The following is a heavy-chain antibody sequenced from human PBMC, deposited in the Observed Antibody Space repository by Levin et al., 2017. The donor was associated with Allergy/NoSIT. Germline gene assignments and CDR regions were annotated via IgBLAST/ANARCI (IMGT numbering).Heavy chain of an antibody. J-gene: IGHJ4*02. CDR3: ANNWGFWFPGDPPLGPGFDY. CDR2: ISGSGGST. CDR1: GFTFSSYA. D-gene: IGHD7-27*01. V-gene: IGHV3-23*01. Sequence: GGSLRLSCAASGFTFSSYAMSWVRQAPGKGLEWVSAISGSGGSTYYADSVKGRFTISRDNSKNTLYLQMNSLRAEDTAVYYCANNWGFWFPGDPPLGPGFDYWGQGTLVTVSS.